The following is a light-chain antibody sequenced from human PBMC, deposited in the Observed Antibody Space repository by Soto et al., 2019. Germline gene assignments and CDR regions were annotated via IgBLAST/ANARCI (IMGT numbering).Light chain of an antibody. J-gene: IGKJ3*01. V-gene: IGKV3-20*01. CDR2: GAS. CDR3: QQYGRSPFT. Sequence: EIVLTQSPGTLSLSPGERATLSCRASQRVSSSYLAWYQQKPGQAPRLLIYGASSRATGIPGRFSGSGSGTDFTLTISRLEPEDFEVYYCQQYGRSPFTFGPGTKVDIK. CDR1: QRVSSSY.